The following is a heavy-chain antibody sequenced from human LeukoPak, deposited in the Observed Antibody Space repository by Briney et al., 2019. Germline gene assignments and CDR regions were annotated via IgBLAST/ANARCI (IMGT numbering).Heavy chain of an antibody. CDR2: IRYDGSNK. V-gene: IGHV3-30*02. D-gene: IGHD1-26*01. Sequence: HPGGSLRLSCAASGFTFSSYGMHWVRQAPGKELEWVAFIRYDGSNKYYADSVKGRFTISRDNSKNTLYLQMNSLRAEDTAVYYCAKDYERGSYWGVGVDYWGQGTLVTVSS. CDR3: AKDYERGSYWGVGVDY. J-gene: IGHJ4*02. CDR1: GFTFSSYG.